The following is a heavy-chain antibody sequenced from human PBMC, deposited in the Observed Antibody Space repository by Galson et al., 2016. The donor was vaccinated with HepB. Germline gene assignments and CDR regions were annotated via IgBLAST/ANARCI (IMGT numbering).Heavy chain of an antibody. D-gene: IGHD6-13*01. CDR3: VGAEYISSVEYWFDP. J-gene: IGHJ5*02. V-gene: IGHV3-21*01. Sequence: SLRLSCAASGFTFSSYNMNWVRQAPGKGLEWVSFISRTSSYIYYGDSVKGRFTISRDNAKNSLYLQMCSLRVEDTAGYYCVGAEYISSVEYWFDPWGQGTLVTVSS. CDR2: ISRTSSYI. CDR1: GFTFSSYN.